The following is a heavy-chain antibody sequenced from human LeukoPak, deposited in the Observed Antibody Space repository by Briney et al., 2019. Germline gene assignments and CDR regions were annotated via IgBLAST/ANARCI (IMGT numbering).Heavy chain of an antibody. Sequence: ASVKVSCKASGGTLSSYAISWVRQAPGQGLEWMGGIIPIFGTANYAQKFQGRVTITTDESTSTAYMELSSLRSEDTAVYYCARDNYAGANWFDPWGQGTLVTVSS. CDR3: ARDNYAGANWFDP. CDR1: GGTLSSYA. J-gene: IGHJ5*02. D-gene: IGHD1-7*01. CDR2: IIPIFGTA. V-gene: IGHV1-69*05.